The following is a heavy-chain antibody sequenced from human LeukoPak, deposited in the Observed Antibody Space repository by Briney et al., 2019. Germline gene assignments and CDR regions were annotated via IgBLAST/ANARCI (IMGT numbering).Heavy chain of an antibody. Sequence: SETLSLTCTVSGGSISSGGYYWSWIRQHSGKGLEWIGYIYYSGSTYYNPSLKSRVTISVDTSKNQFSLKLSSVTAADTAVYYCARDGHGDAFDIWGQGTMVTVSS. V-gene: IGHV4-31*03. CDR2: IYYSGST. J-gene: IGHJ3*02. CDR1: GGSISSGGYY. CDR3: ARDGHGDAFDI.